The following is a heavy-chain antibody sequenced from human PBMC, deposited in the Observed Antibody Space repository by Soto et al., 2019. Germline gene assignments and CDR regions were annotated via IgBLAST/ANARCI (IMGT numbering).Heavy chain of an antibody. CDR1: GGSFSDYY. CDR3: GRGRSVRSTAPFRPQSGRSWFDP. CDR2: INRSGST. J-gene: IGHJ5*02. D-gene: IGHD1-26*01. V-gene: IGHV4-34*01. Sequence: PSETLSLTCAVYGGSFSDYYWNWIRQPPGKGLEWIGEINRSGSTNYNPSLKSRVTISIDTSKNQFSLKLSSATAADTAVYYCGRGRSVRSTAPFRPQSGRSWFDPWGQGTLVTVSS.